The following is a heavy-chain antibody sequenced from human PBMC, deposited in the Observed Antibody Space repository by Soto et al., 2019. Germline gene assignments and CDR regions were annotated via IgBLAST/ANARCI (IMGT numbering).Heavy chain of an antibody. J-gene: IGHJ5*02. CDR1: GGSISSSSYY. CDR2: IYYSGST. V-gene: IGHV4-39*01. D-gene: IGHD6-6*01. Sequence: SETLSLTCTVSGGSISSSSYYWGWIRQPPGKGLEWIGSIYYSGSTYYNPSLKSRVTISVDTSKNQFSLKLSSVTAADTAVYYCARRPAGSSSSLDWFDPWGQRTLVTVSS. CDR3: ARRPAGSSSSLDWFDP.